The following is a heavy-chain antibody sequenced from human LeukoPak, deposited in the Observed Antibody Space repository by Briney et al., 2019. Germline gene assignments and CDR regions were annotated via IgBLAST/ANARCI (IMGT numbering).Heavy chain of an antibody. CDR1: GGSFSGYY. CDR3: ARGSKAAPGTFDY. D-gene: IGHD6-13*01. J-gene: IGHJ4*02. V-gene: IGHV4-34*01. CDR2: INHSGST. Sequence: SETLSLTCAVYGGSFSGYYWSWIRQPPGKGLEWIGEINHSGSTNYNPSLKSRVAISVDTSKNQFSLRLSSVTAADTAVYYCARGSKAAPGTFDYWGQGTLVTVSS.